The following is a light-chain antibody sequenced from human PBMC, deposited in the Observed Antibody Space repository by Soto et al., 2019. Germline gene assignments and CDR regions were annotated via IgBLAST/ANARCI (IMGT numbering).Light chain of an antibody. V-gene: IGLV1-40*01. Sequence: QSALTQPPSVSGAPGQRVTISCTGSNSSIGAGYAVHWYQQLPGTAPKLLIYANNIRPSGVPDRLSGSKSGTSASLAITGLQAEDEADYYCQSYDISLSASVFGGGTKVTVL. J-gene: IGLJ2*01. CDR3: QSYDISLSASV. CDR1: NSSIGAGYA. CDR2: ANN.